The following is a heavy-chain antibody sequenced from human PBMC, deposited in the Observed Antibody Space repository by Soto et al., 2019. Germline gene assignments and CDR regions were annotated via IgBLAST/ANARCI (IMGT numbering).Heavy chain of an antibody. D-gene: IGHD6-13*01. Sequence: QVHLQESGPGLVKPSQTVSLTCNVSGGSFSSGGYYLTWVRQHPGKGLEWIGNIFYSGSSYYNPSLKSRLTLSVDTSKNQFSRKRSSVTAADTAGYYCARGYRNWLDPWGQGTLVTVSS. CDR3: ARGYRNWLDP. CDR2: IFYSGSS. V-gene: IGHV4-31*03. CDR1: GGSFSSGGYY. J-gene: IGHJ5*02.